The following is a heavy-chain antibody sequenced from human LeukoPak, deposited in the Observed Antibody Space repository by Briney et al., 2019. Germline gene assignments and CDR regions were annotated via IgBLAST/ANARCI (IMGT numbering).Heavy chain of an antibody. Sequence: ASVKVSCKASGYTFTGYYMHWVRQAPGQGLEWMGIIYPGDSDTRYSPSFQGQVTISADKSISTAYLQWSSLKASDTAMYYCARHSSGWFIIDYWGQGTLVTVSS. J-gene: IGHJ4*02. D-gene: IGHD6-19*01. V-gene: IGHV5-51*01. CDR3: ARHSSGWFIIDY. CDR2: IYPGDSDT. CDR1: GYTFTGYY.